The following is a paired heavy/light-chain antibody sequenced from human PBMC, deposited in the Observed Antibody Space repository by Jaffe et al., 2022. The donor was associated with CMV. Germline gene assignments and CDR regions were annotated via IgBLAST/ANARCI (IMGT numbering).Heavy chain of an antibody. V-gene: IGHV3-23*01. CDR1: GFTFSSYA. J-gene: IGHJ4*02. CDR2: ISGSGGST. Sequence: EVQLLESGGGLVQPGGSLRLSCAASGFTFSSYAMSWVRQAPGKGLEWVSAISGSGGSTYYADSVKGRFTISRDNSKNTLYLQMNSLRAEDTAVYYCAKATGGPPIYGYNFVGYYFDYWGQGTLVTVSS. D-gene: IGHD5-12*01. CDR3: AKATGGPPIYGYNFVGYYFDY.
Light chain of an antibody. Sequence: DIQMTQSPSTLSASVGDRVTITCRASQSISSWLAWYQQKPGKAPKLLIYKASSLESGVPSRFSGSGSGTEFTLTISSLQPDDFATYYCQQYNSYSSWTFGQGTKVEIK. J-gene: IGKJ1*01. CDR3: QQYNSYSSWT. V-gene: IGKV1-5*03. CDR1: QSISSW. CDR2: KAS.